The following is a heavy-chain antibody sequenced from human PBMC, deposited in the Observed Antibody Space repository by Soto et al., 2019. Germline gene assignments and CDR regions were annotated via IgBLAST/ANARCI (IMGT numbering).Heavy chain of an antibody. D-gene: IGHD3-10*01. CDR1: GFTFSNAW. CDR2: IKSKTDGGTT. CDR3: TTDPPRGFALPSYYYYYYGMDV. J-gene: IGHJ6*02. Sequence: EVQLVESGGGLVKPGGSLRLSCAASGFTFSNAWMNWVRQAPGKGLEWVGRIKSKTDGGTTDYAAPVKGRFTISRDDSQNTLYLQMNSLKTEDTAVYYCTTDPPRGFALPSYYYYYYGMDVWGQGTTVTVSS. V-gene: IGHV3-15*07.